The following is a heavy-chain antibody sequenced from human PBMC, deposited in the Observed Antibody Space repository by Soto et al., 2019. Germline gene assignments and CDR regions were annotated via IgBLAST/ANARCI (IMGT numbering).Heavy chain of an antibody. Sequence: EVQLVESGGGLVQRGGSLRLSCTASGFTFSSYSMNWVGQAPGKGLEWVAYIDSTSSTIYYADSVKGRWTNSRDNAKNSLYLKMNSKSENDTDVYYCARNYDLRAGYYYYGIDVWGHGTTVIVSS. V-gene: IGHV3-48*02. CDR2: IDSTSSTI. CDR1: GFTFSSYS. CDR3: ARNYDLRAGYYYYGIDV. D-gene: IGHD3-16*01. J-gene: IGHJ6*02.